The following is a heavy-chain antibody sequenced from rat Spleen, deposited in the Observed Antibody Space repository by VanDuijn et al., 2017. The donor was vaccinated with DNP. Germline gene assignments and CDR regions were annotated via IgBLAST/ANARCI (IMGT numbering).Heavy chain of an antibody. CDR1: GFTFSDYY. CDR2: ISYDGGST. V-gene: IGHV5S23*01. J-gene: IGHJ2*01. CDR3: ARHGRRVFDY. Sequence: EVQLVESGGGLVQPGRSLKLSCAASGFTFSDYYMAWVRQAPTKGLEWVAYISYDGGSTSYGDSVKGRFTVSRDNAKSTLYLQRDSLRSEDTATYYCARHGRRVFDYWGQGVMVTVSS. D-gene: IGHD1-11*01.